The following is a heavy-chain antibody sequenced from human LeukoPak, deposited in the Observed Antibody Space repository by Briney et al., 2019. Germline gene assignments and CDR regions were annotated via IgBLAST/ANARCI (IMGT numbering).Heavy chain of an antibody. Sequence: GGSLRLSCAASGFTFSSNEMNWVRQAPGKGLEWFSHISSSGSTIYYADSVKGRFTISRDNAKNSLYLQMNSRRAEDTAVYYCARDVAPIDYWGQGALVTVSS. J-gene: IGHJ4*02. CDR3: ARDVAPIDY. CDR2: ISSSGSTI. CDR1: GFTFSSNE. V-gene: IGHV3-48*03.